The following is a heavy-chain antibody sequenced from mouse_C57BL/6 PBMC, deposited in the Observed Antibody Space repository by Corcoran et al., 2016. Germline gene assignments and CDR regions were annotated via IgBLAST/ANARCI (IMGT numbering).Heavy chain of an antibody. CDR2: IDPEHGET. J-gene: IGHJ4*01. CDR1: GFNLKDYY. Sequence: EVQLQQSGAELVKPGASVKLSFTASGFNLKDYYMPWVTQRTAQGLGWIGRIDPEHGETKFAPKFQGKATITADTSSNTAYLQLSSRTSEDTAVYYCARGVPYYAMDYWGQGTSVTVSA. V-gene: IGHV14-2*01. CDR3: ARGVPYYAMDY.